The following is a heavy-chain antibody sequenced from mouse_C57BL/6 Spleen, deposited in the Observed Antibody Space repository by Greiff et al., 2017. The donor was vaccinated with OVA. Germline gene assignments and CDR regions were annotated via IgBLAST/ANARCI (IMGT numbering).Heavy chain of an antibody. D-gene: IGHD2-5*01. V-gene: IGHV1-69*01. CDR2: IDPSDSYT. CDR1: GYTFTSYW. J-gene: IGHJ2*01. Sequence: QVQLQQSGAELVMPGASVKLSCKASGYTFTSYWMHWVKQRPGQGLEWIGEIDPSDSYTNYNQKFKGKSTLTVDKSSSTAYMQLSSLTSEDSAVYYCARGEGTYYSKHFDYWGQGTTLTVSS. CDR3: ARGEGTYYSKHFDY.